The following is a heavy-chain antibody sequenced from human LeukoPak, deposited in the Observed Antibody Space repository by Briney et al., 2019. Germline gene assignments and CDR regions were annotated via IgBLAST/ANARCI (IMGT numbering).Heavy chain of an antibody. D-gene: IGHD2-2*01. Sequence: SETLSLTCTVSGGSISSYHWSWIRQPPGKGLEWIGYIYYSGSTNYNPSLKSRVTISVDTSKNQFSLKLSSVTAADTAVYYYAGGCSSTSCPDYYYYYMDVWGKGTTVTVSS. CDR3: AGGCSSTSCPDYYYYYMDV. CDR2: IYYSGST. J-gene: IGHJ6*03. CDR1: GGSISSYH. V-gene: IGHV4-59*01.